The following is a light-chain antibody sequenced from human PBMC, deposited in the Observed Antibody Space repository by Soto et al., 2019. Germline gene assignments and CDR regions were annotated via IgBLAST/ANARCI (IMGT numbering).Light chain of an antibody. V-gene: IGKV3D-15*01. CDR2: GTS. CDR1: QSIGSN. Sequence: EIVMTQSPATLSVSPRERATLSCRASQSIGSNLAWYQQKPGQAPRLLIYGTSSRATGIPDRFSASGSGTDFTLTISSLQPEDFATYYCQQYNSYSWTFGQGTKVDI. CDR3: QQYNSYSWT. J-gene: IGKJ1*01.